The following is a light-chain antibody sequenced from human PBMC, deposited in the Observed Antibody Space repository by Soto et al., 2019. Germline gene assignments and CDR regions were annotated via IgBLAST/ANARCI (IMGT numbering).Light chain of an antibody. CDR1: QGVSSSY. CDR3: QQRSSWPAT. J-gene: IGKJ3*01. CDR2: DAS. Sequence: EIVLTQSPGTLSLSPGARATLSCRASQGVSSSYLAWYQQKPGQAPRLLVFDASYRATGIPGRFSGSGSGTDFTLTISSLEPEDFAVYYCQQRSSWPATFGPGTKVDIK. V-gene: IGKV3D-20*02.